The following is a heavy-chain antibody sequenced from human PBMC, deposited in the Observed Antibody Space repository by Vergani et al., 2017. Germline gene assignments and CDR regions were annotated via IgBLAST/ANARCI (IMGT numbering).Heavy chain of an antibody. CDR1: GFTFSSYA. V-gene: IGHV3-23*01. D-gene: IGHD6-19*01. CDR3: AKSREQLLGQGYFDY. Sequence: EVQLLESGGGLVQPGGSLRLSCAASGFTFSSYAMSWVRQAPGKGLEWVSAISGSGGSTYYADPVKGRFTISRDNSKNTLYLQMNSLRAEDTAVSYCAKSREQLLGQGYFDYWGQGSLVTVSS. J-gene: IGHJ4*02. CDR2: ISGSGGST.